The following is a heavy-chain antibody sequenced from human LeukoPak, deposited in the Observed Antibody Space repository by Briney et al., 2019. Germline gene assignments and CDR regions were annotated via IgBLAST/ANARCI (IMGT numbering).Heavy chain of an antibody. Sequence: SSETLSLTCTVSGDSINTKNYYWGWIRQPPGKGLEWIGSIYYSGNTYYNPSLKSRVTLSIDTSKNQFSLRLSSVTAADTAVYHCARHSYGTFDYWGQGTLVTVFS. D-gene: IGHD5-18*01. V-gene: IGHV4-39*01. J-gene: IGHJ4*02. CDR3: ARHSYGTFDY. CDR1: GDSINTKNYY. CDR2: IYYSGNT.